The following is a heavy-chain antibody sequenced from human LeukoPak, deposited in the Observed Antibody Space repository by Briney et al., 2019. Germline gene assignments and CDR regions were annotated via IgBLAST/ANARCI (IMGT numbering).Heavy chain of an antibody. Sequence: AGGSLRLSCAASGFTFSRYWMSWVRQAPGKGLEWVANIKQDGSEKHYVDSVEGRFTISRDNAKNSVYLQVNSLRAEDTAVYYCVRAVVVAASYRFDPWGQGTLVTVSS. CDR2: IKQDGSEK. V-gene: IGHV3-7*03. CDR1: GFTFSRYW. J-gene: IGHJ5*02. D-gene: IGHD2-15*01. CDR3: VRAVVVAASYRFDP.